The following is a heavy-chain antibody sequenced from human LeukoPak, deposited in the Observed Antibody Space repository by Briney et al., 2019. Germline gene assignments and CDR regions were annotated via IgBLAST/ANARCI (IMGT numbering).Heavy chain of an antibody. V-gene: IGHV3-30-3*01. J-gene: IGHJ4*02. CDR2: ISYDGSNK. D-gene: IGHD5-12*01. Sequence: GGSLRLSCAASGFTFSGYPIHWVRQAPGKGLEWVAVISYDGSNKYYADSVKGRFTISRDNSKNTLYLQMNSLRAEDTAVYYCARDRQSGYEEIDYWGQGTLVTVSS. CDR1: GFTFSGYP. CDR3: ARDRQSGYEEIDY.